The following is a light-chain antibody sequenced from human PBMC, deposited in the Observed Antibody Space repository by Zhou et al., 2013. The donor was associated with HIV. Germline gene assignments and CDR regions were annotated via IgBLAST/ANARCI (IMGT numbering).Light chain of an antibody. CDR1: QDIVTY. CDR2: DAS. J-gene: IGKJ5*01. CDR3: QQLNSFPLT. Sequence: IQLTQSPSSLSASIGDRVTITCRASQDIVTYVAWYQQTPGTAPRVLIYDASTLQTGVSSRFSGSGSGTEFTLSISGLQREDFAIYYRQQLNSFPLTFGQGTRLEI. V-gene: IGKV1-9*01.